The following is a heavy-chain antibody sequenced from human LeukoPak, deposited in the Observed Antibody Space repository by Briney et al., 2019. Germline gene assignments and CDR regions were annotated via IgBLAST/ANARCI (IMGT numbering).Heavy chain of an antibody. V-gene: IGHV1-8*01. CDR3: AIRTSRGVSGSSYFDS. Sequence: GASEKVSCKASGYTFSSYDINWVRQAAGQGPEWMGWMNPNSGNTAYAQNFQGRVIMTRNTSISTAYMELSSLRFEDTAVFYCAIRTSRGVSGSSYFDSWGQGTLVTVSS. J-gene: IGHJ4*02. CDR1: GYTFSSYD. CDR2: MNPNSGNT. D-gene: IGHD3-10*01.